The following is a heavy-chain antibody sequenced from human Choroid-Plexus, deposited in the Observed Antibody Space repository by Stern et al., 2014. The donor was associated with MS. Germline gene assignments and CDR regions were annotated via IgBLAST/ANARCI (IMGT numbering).Heavy chain of an antibody. CDR2: VSYDGSNK. Sequence: VQLLESGGGVVQPGRPLRLSCVASGFTFGSFALHWVRQAPGKGLAWVAGVSYDGSNKYYADSVKGRFNISRDNSQNTLYMQMSSLRPEDTAVYYCAKDRQYLTYFFDHWGQGSLVTVSS. J-gene: IGHJ5*02. CDR3: AKDRQYLTYFFDH. D-gene: IGHD2/OR15-2a*01. V-gene: IGHV3-30*18. CDR1: GFTFGSFA.